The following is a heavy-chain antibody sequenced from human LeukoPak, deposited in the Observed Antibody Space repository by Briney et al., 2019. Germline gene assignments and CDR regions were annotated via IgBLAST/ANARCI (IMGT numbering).Heavy chain of an antibody. Sequence: GGSLRLSCAASGLTFSSYGMHWVRQAPGKGLEWVAFIRYDGSNKYYADSVKGRFTISRDNSKNTLYLQMNSLRAEDTAVYYCAKKYDSSGYYPGYFDYWGQGTLVTVSS. CDR3: AKKYDSSGYYPGYFDY. CDR1: GLTFSSYG. V-gene: IGHV3-30*02. J-gene: IGHJ4*02. CDR2: IRYDGSNK. D-gene: IGHD3-22*01.